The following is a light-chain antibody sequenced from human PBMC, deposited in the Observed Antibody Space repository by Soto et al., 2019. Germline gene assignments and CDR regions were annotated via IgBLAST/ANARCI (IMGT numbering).Light chain of an antibody. J-gene: IGKJ3*01. V-gene: IGKV1-39*01. CDR3: QQSYSTPFT. CDR1: QSISSY. CDR2: AAS. Sequence: DIQMTQSPSPLSASVRDRVTITCRASQSISSYLNWYQQKPGKAPKLLIYAASSLQSGVPSRFSGSGSGTDFTLTISSLQPEDFATYYCQQSYSTPFTFGPGTKVDIK.